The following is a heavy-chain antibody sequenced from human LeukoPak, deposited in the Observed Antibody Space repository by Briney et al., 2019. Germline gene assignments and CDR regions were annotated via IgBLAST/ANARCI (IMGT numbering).Heavy chain of an antibody. CDR3: AKDQNPGIVVAGVDY. J-gene: IGHJ4*02. Sequence: GGSLRLSCAASAFSFSTYGMHWVRQAPGKGLEWVAFISYDGSRQYYADSVKGRFTISRDNSKNTLYLQMNSLRAEDTAVYSCAKDQNPGIVVAGVDYWGQGTWSPSPQ. CDR2: ISYDGSRQ. V-gene: IGHV3-30*18. D-gene: IGHD6-19*01. CDR1: AFSFSTYG.